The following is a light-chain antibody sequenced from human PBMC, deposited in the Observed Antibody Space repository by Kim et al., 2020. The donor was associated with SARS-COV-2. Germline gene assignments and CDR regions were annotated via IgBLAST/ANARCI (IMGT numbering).Light chain of an antibody. CDR3: QQYDNWPRT. CDR1: QSINTD. J-gene: IGKJ1*01. V-gene: IGKV3-15*01. CDR2: GAS. Sequence: VSPGESATLSCTASQSINTDLAWYQHKPGQAPRLLIYGASTRATGIPARFSGSGSGTEFTLTISSLQSADFAVYYCQQYDNWPRTFGQGTKVDIK.